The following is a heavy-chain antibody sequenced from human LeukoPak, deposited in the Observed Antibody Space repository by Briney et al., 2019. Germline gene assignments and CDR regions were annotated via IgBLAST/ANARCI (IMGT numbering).Heavy chain of an antibody. D-gene: IGHD1-26*01. V-gene: IGHV4-4*07. CDR2: IYTSGST. J-gene: IGHJ4*02. CDR1: GGSISSYY. Sequence: SETLSLTCTVSGGSISSYYWSWIRQPPGKGLEWIGRIYTSGSTNYNPSLKSRVTMSVDASKNQFSLKLSSVTAADTAVYYCARGSWELLVDYWGQGTLVTVSS. CDR3: ARGSWELLVDY.